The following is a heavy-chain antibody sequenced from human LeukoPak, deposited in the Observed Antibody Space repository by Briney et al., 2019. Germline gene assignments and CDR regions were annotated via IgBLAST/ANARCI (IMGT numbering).Heavy chain of an antibody. CDR2: ISGSGGST. V-gene: IGHV3-23*01. CDR1: GSTFSSYG. CDR3: AKGRDTAMAKGAIDY. Sequence: GGSLRLSCAASGSTFSSYGMSWVRQAPGKGLEWVSAISGSGGSTYYADSVKGRFTISRDNSKNTLYLQMNSLRAEDTAVYYCAKGRDTAMAKGAIDYWGQGILVTVSS. D-gene: IGHD5-18*01. J-gene: IGHJ4*02.